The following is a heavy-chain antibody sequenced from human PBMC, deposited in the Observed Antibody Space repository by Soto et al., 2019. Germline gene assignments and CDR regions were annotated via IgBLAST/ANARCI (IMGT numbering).Heavy chain of an antibody. D-gene: IGHD2-8*02. Sequence: GSLRISWEVSGIIFSSYARNLVLQAPGKGLQWVSSITGSSDYTSYIASVKGRFTISRDNSKNTLYLQMNSLRAEDTAVYFCAKEPNTGAHYALDYWSQGTLVTVS. CDR3: AKEPNTGAHYALDY. CDR1: GIIFSSYA. J-gene: IGHJ4*02. CDR2: ITGSSDYT. V-gene: IGHV3-23*01.